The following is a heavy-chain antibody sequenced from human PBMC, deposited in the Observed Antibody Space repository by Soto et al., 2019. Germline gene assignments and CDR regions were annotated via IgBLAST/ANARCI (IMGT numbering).Heavy chain of an antibody. D-gene: IGHD3-10*01. V-gene: IGHV4-4*07. CDR1: GGSINSYW. CDR3: ARDIGSYAYGEGY. J-gene: IGHJ4*02. CDR2: VYSSGTT. Sequence: SETLSLTCSVSGGSINSYWWSWIRQPAGKGLEWIGRVYSSGTTDYNPSLNSRATLSVETSKNQFSLKLSSVTAADTAVYYCARDIGSYAYGEGYWGQGIQVTSPQ.